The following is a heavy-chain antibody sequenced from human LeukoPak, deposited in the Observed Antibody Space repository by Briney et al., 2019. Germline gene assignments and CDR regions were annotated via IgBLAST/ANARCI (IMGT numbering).Heavy chain of an antibody. V-gene: IGHV6-1*01. CDR1: GDSVSSNSAT. J-gene: IGHJ3*02. Sequence: SQTLSLTCAISGDSVSSNSATWTWIRQSPSRGLEWLGRTYYKSKWYNDYAVSAKSRITINSDTSKNQFSLQLSSVTPDDTAVYYCARVSSPWSPRDAFDIWGQGTVVTVSS. CDR2: TYYKSKWYN. D-gene: IGHD1-26*01. CDR3: ARVSSPWSPRDAFDI.